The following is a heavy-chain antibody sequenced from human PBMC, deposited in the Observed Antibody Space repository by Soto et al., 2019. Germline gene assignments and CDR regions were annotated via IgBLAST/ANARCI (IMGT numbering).Heavy chain of an antibody. CDR3: ARQAAAGRAAFDY. D-gene: IGHD6-13*01. Sequence: GESLKISCKGSGYSFTSYWISWVRQMPGKGLEWMGRIDPSDSYTNYSPSFRGHVTVSADKSISTAYLQWNSLKASDTAMYYCARQAAAGRAAFDYWGLGTLVTVS. V-gene: IGHV5-10-1*01. J-gene: IGHJ4*02. CDR1: GYSFTSYW. CDR2: IDPSDSYT.